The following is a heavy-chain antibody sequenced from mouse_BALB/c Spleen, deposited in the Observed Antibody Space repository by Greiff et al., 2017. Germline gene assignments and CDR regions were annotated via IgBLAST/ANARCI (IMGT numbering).Heavy chain of an antibody. D-gene: IGHD2-4*01. CDR2: IRLKSNDYAT. V-gene: IGHV6-6*02. CDR1: GFTFSNYW. Sequence: EVKVEESGGGLVQPGGSMKLSCVASGFTFSNYWMNWVRQSPEKGLEWVAEIRLKSNDYATHYAESVKGRFTISRDDSKSSVYLQMNNLRAEDTGIYYCTRRNDYYWYFDVWGAGTTVTVSS. CDR3: TRRNDYYWYFDV. J-gene: IGHJ1*01.